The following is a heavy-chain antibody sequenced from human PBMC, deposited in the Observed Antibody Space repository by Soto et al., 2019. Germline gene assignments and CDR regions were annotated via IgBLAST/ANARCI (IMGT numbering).Heavy chain of an antibody. CDR2: ISFDGNYK. V-gene: IGHV3-30*18. Sequence: QVQLVESGGGVVQPGRSLRLSCVGSGFTFSSYGMHWVRQAPGKGLEWLAVISFDGNYKYHADSVKGRFTISRDNSKNTLFLEMRRLRPEDTAVYYCVKDYLHSGGYENWYFDLWGRGTLVTVSS. CDR3: VKDYLHSGGYENWYFDL. D-gene: IGHD1-26*01. CDR1: GFTFSSYG. J-gene: IGHJ2*01.